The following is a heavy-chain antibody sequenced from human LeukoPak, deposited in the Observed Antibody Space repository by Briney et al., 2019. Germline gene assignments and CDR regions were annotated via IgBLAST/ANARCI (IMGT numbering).Heavy chain of an antibody. V-gene: IGHV4-61*01. CDR1: GASVSSGSHY. D-gene: IGHD4-23*01. J-gene: IGHJ4*02. Sequence: PSETLSLTCTVSGASVSSGSHYWSWIRQPPGKGLEWIGYFCCSGSTNYNPSLKSRVTISVDTSKNQFSLKVSSVTAADTAMYYCARAVAAVSLDYWGQGTLVTVSS. CDR2: FCCSGST. CDR3: ARAVAAVSLDY.